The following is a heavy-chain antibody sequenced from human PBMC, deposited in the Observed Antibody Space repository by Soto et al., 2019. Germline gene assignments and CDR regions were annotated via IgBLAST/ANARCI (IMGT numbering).Heavy chain of an antibody. CDR2: INHSGST. J-gene: IGHJ4*02. CDR3: ARGRGLGYCSGGSCYNYFDY. D-gene: IGHD2-15*01. Sequence: SETLSLTCAVYGGSFSGYYWSWIRQPPGKGLEWIGEINHSGSTNYNPSLKSRVTISVDTSKNQFSLKLSSVTAADTAVYYCARGRGLGYCSGGSCYNYFDYWGQGTLVTVSS. V-gene: IGHV4-34*01. CDR1: GGSFSGYY.